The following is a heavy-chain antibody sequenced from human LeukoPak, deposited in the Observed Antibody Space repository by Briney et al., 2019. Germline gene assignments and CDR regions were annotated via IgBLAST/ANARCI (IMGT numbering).Heavy chain of an antibody. V-gene: IGHV3-48*03. CDR3: ARERPLVFDY. CDR1: GFTFSSYE. CDR2: ISSSGSTI. D-gene: IGHD6-6*01. J-gene: IGHJ4*02. Sequence: GGSLRLSCAASGFTFSSYEMNWVRQAPGKGLEWVSYISSSGSTIYYADSVKGRFTISRDNAKNSLYLQTNSLRAEDTAVYYCARERPLVFDYWGQGTLVTVSS.